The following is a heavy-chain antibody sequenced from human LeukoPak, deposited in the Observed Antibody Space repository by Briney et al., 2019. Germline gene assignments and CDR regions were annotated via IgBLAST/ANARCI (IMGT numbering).Heavy chain of an antibody. V-gene: IGHV3-23*01. CDR3: AKDPDYSNAFGAFDI. CDR2: ISGSGGST. D-gene: IGHD4-11*01. J-gene: IGHJ3*02. CDR1: GFTFSSYA. Sequence: GGSLRLSCAASGFTFSSYAMSWVRQAPGKGLEWVSAISGSGGSTYYADSVKGRFTISRDNSKNTLYLQMNSQRAEDTAVYYCAKDPDYSNAFGAFDIWGQGTMVTVSS.